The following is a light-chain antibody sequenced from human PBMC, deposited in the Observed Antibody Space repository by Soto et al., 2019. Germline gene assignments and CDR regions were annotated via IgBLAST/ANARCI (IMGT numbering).Light chain of an antibody. CDR2: NAA. V-gene: IGKV3-15*01. CDR1: EGVSRN. Sequence: ETLLTQSPATLSVSPGDRVTLSCRANEGVSRNLAWYQQKPGQAPRLLIYNAAIRATGIAARFSGSGSGTEFTLTISGLQSKDFAIYYCQQYNNWYTFGQGTKLEIK. J-gene: IGKJ2*01. CDR3: QQYNNWYT.